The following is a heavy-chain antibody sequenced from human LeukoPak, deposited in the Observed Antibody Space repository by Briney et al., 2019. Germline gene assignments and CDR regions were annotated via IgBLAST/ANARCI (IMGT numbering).Heavy chain of an antibody. CDR2: IRSKANSYAS. D-gene: IGHD2-8*01. CDR1: GFTFSGSA. CDR3: TRNGQTYYYYGMDV. J-gene: IGHJ6*04. V-gene: IGHV3-73*01. Sequence: GGSLRLSCAASGFTFSGSAMHWVRQASGKGLEWVGRIRSKANSYASAYAASVKGRFTISRDDSKNTAYLQMNSLKTEDTAVYYCTRNGQTYYYYGMDVWGKGTTVTVSS.